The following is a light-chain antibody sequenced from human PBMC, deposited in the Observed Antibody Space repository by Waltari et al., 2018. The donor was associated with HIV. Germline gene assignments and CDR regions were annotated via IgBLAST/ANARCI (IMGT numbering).Light chain of an antibody. CDR2: DVS. CDR1: SSDVGGYKY. J-gene: IGLJ2*01. Sequence: QSALTQPPSASGSPGQSVTISCTGTSSDVGGYKYVSWYQQHPGKAPTPMIHDVSKRPSGVPDRCSGSKSGNTASLTVSGLQAEDEADYYCSSYAGSNNWVVFGGGTKLTVL. V-gene: IGLV2-8*01. CDR3: SSYAGSNNWVV.